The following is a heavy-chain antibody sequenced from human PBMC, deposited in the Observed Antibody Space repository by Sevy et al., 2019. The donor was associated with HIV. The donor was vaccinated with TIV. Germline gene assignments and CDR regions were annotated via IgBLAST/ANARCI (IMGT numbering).Heavy chain of an antibody. CDR3: ARGGGMRSYYYYYMDV. Sequence: ASVKVPCKASGGTLSNYAISWVRQAPGQGLEWMGGIIPIFGAASYAQKFQGRVTITADESTSTVYMELSSLRSEDTAVYYCARGGGMRSYYYYYMDVWGKGTTVTVSS. CDR1: GGTLSNYA. D-gene: IGHD3-16*01. J-gene: IGHJ6*03. V-gene: IGHV1-69*13. CDR2: IIPIFGAA.